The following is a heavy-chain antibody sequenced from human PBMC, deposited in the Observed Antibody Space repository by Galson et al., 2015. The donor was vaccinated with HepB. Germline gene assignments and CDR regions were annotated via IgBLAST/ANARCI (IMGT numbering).Heavy chain of an antibody. CDR1: GFTFDDYA. CDR3: AKDIAGAVAGTLPYYYYGMDV. J-gene: IGHJ6*02. CDR2: ISWDGGST. V-gene: IGHV3-43D*03. Sequence: SLRLSCAASGFTFDDYAMHWVRQAPGKGLEWVSLISWDGGSTYYADSVKGRFTISRDNSKNSLYLQMNSLRAEDTALYYCAKDIAGAVAGTLPYYYYGMDVWGQGTTVTVSS. D-gene: IGHD6-19*01.